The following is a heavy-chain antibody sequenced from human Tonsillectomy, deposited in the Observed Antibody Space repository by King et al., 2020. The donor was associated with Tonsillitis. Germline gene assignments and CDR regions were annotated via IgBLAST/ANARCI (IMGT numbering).Heavy chain of an antibody. CDR2: IGSDGGRT. CDR3: VKGWGPWMTRGGPDY. J-gene: IGHJ4*02. V-gene: IGHV3-64D*08. Sequence: VQLVESGGGLVQPGGSLRLSCSASGFTLSIYAMHWVRQAPGKGPEYVSGIGSDGGRTNYAVSVKGRFIISRDNSKKNLYLKMTSLKPEDTAVYYCVKGWGPWMTRGGPDYWGQGTLVTVSS. CDR1: GFTLSIYA. D-gene: IGHD7-27*01.